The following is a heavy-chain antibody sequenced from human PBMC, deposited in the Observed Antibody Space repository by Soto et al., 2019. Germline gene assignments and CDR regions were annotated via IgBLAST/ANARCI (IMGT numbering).Heavy chain of an antibody. D-gene: IGHD2-8*01. CDR1: GRSFSGYY. Sequence: SETLSLTCAVYGRSFSGYYWSWIRQPPGKGLEWIGEINHSGSTNYNPSLKSRVTISVDTSKNQFSLKLSSVTAADTAVYYCARVLTNYFDYWGQGTLVTVSS. V-gene: IGHV4-34*01. CDR2: INHSGST. CDR3: ARVLTNYFDY. J-gene: IGHJ4*02.